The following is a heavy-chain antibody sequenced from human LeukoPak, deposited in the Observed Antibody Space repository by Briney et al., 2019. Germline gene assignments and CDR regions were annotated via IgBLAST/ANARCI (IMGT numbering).Heavy chain of an antibody. CDR3: ARGDYYGSRGDY. V-gene: IGHV3-30*03. CDR1: GFTFSDYG. D-gene: IGHD3-10*01. J-gene: IGHJ4*02. Sequence: PGGSLRLSCAASGFTFSDYGMHWVRQAPGKGLEGVAIISYVGSNKYYADSVKGRFTISRDNSKNTLYLQMNSLRAEDTAVYYCARGDYYGSRGDYWGQGTLVTVSS. CDR2: ISYVGSNK.